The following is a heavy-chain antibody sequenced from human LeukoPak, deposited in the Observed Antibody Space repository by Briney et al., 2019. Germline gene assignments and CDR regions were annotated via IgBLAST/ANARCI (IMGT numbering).Heavy chain of an antibody. CDR2: ISGSSSII. CDR3: ARAPRMVYFDY. CDR1: GFTFSSYS. V-gene: IGHV3-48*02. Sequence: GGSLRLSCAASGFTFSSYSMNWVRQAPGKGLEWISYISGSSSIIYYTPSVKGRFTISRDNGKSSLYLQMNSLRDDDTAVYFCARAPRMVYFDYWGQGTLVTVSS. J-gene: IGHJ4*02. D-gene: IGHD2-15*01.